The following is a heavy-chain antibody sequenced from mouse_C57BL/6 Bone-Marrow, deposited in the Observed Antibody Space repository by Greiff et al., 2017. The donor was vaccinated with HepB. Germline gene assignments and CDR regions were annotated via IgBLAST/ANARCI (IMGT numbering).Heavy chain of an antibody. D-gene: IGHD1-1*01. V-gene: IGHV5-16*01. CDR3: ARENYGSSYWYFDV. CDR1: GFTFSDYY. J-gene: IGHJ1*03. Sequence: EVHLVESEGVLVQPGSSMKLSCTASGFTFSDYYMAWVRQVPEKGLEWVANINYDGSSTYYLDSLKSRFIISRDNAKNILYLQMSSLKSEDTATYYCARENYGSSYWYFDVWGTGTTVTVSS. CDR2: INYDGSST.